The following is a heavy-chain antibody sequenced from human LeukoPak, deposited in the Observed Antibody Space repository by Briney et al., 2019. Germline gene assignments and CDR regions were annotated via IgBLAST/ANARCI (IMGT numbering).Heavy chain of an antibody. J-gene: IGHJ6*03. CDR1: GYTFTGYY. D-gene: IGHD1-26*01. CDR2: INPNSGGT. Sequence: ASVKVSCKASGYTFTGYYMHWVRQAPGQGLEWMGWINPNSGGTNYAQKFQGRVTMTEDTSTDTAYMELSSLRSEDTAVYYCATSGGYYYYYMDVWGKGTTVTVSS. CDR3: ATSGGYYYYYMDV. V-gene: IGHV1-2*02.